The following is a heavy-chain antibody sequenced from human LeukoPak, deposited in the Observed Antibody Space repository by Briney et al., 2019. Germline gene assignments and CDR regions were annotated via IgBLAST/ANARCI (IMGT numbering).Heavy chain of an antibody. V-gene: IGHV1-69*13. CDR1: GGPFSSYA. D-gene: IGHD3-10*01. CDR3: ARADGYYYGSGSYSNDY. J-gene: IGHJ4*02. CDR2: IIPIFGTA. Sequence: GASVKVSCKASGGPFSSYAISWVRQAPGQGLEWMGGIIPIFGTANYAQKFQGRVTITADESTSTAYMELSSLRSEDTAVYYCARADGYYYGSGSYSNDYWGQGTLVTVSS.